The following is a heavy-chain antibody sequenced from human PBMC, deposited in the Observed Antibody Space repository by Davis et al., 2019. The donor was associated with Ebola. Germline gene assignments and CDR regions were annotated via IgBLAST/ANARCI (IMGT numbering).Heavy chain of an antibody. CDR1: GFTFSSYW. V-gene: IGHV3-74*01. Sequence: PGGSLRLSCAASGFTFSSYWMHWVRQAPGKGLVWVSRINSDGSSTSYADSVKGRFTISRDNAKNPLYLQMDSLRADDSAVYYCAGRGRASSEGGTVYWGQGTLVIVSS. CDR3: AGRGRASSEGGTVY. J-gene: IGHJ4*02. CDR2: INSDGSST. D-gene: IGHD6-13*01.